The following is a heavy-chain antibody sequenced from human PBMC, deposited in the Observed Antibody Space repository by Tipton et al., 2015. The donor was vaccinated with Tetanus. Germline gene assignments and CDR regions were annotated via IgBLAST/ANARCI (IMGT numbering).Heavy chain of an antibody. Sequence: SLRLSCAASGFTFSNYGMHWVRQAPGKGLIWVSRINSDGSTTSYADSVKGRFTISRDNAKNTLYLQMNSLRAEDTAVYYCTRVRGAPTVTQWDYHYMNVWGKGTTVTVSS. V-gene: IGHV3-74*01. CDR3: TRVRGAPTVTQWDYHYMNV. CDR1: GFTFSNYG. CDR2: INSDGSTT. J-gene: IGHJ6*03. D-gene: IGHD4-11*01.